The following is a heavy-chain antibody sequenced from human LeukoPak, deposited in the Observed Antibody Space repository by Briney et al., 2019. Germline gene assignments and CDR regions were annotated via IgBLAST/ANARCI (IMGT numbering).Heavy chain of an antibody. Sequence: KASETLSLTCTVSGGSISSYDWSWSRQPPGKGLEWIGYIYYSGSTNYNPSLKSRVTISVDTSKNQFSLKLSSVTAADTAVYYCARDPGLSYYGSGSYYNFGTFDYWGQGTLVTVSS. CDR3: ARDPGLSYYGSGSYYNFGTFDY. D-gene: IGHD3-10*01. V-gene: IGHV4-59*01. CDR2: IYYSGST. CDR1: GGSISSYD. J-gene: IGHJ4*02.